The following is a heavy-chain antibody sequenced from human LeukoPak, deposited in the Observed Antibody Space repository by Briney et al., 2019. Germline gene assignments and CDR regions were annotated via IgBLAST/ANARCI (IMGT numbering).Heavy chain of an antibody. Sequence: SETLSLTCTVSGYSISSGYYWGWIRQPPGKGLEWIGSIYHSGSTYYNPSLKSRVTISVDTSKNQFSLKLSSVTAADTAVYYCARPLAVAGPSDAFDIWGQGTMVTVSS. D-gene: IGHD6-19*01. J-gene: IGHJ3*02. CDR2: IYHSGST. CDR1: GYSISSGYY. V-gene: IGHV4-38-2*02. CDR3: ARPLAVAGPSDAFDI.